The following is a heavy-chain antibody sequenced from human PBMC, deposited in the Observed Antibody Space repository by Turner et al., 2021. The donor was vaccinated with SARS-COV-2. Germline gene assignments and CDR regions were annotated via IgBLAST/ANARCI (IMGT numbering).Heavy chain of an antibody. CDR2: VYHTGNT. CDR1: SVPFTSYY. J-gene: IGHJ2*01. D-gene: IGHD3-10*01. Sequence: QVQLQESGPGLVKPAETLSLTCSLSSVPFTSYYWNWLRQSPGKGLEWVGYVYHTGNTIYNPSLKSRLSISIEPSKKEFSLKMDAMTAADTAVYYCARGRLAVSGSWYFDLWGRGTLVTVSS. CDR3: ARGRLAVSGSWYFDL. V-gene: IGHV4-59*01.